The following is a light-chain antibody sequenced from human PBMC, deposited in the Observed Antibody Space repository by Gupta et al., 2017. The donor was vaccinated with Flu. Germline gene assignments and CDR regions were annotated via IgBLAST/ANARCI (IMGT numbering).Light chain of an antibody. CDR3: QQSYSTPRT. J-gene: IGKJ1*01. CDR2: AAS. Sequence: DIQMTPSPSPTSASVGDRVTITCRASQSISSYLNWYQQKPGKAPKLLIYAASSLQSGVPSRFSGSGSGTDFTLTISSLQPEDFATYYCQQSYSTPRTFGQGTKVEIK. V-gene: IGKV1-39*01. CDR1: QSISSY.